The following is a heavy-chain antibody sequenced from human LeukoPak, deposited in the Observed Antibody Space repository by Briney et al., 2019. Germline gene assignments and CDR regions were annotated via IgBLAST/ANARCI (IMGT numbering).Heavy chain of an antibody. D-gene: IGHD1-26*01. Sequence: PSETLSLTCTVSGGSISSSTYYWGWIRQSPGKGLEWIGSISSSGSTYYNPSLKSRVTISVDTSKNQFSLKLSSVTAADTAVYYCARHELSPPHRYYYYYYMDVWGKGTTVTVSS. CDR1: GGSISSSTYY. CDR3: ARHELSPPHRYYYYYYMDV. V-gene: IGHV4-39*07. CDR2: ISSSGST. J-gene: IGHJ6*03.